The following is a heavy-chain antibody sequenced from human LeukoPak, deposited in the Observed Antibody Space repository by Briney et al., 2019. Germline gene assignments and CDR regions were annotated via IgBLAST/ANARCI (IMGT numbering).Heavy chain of an antibody. CDR1: GYTFTSYA. J-gene: IGHJ1*01. V-gene: IGHV1-3*01. D-gene: IGHD3-22*01. CDR2: INAGNGNT. Sequence: ASVKVSCKASGYTFTSYAMHWVRQAPGQRLEWMGWINAGNGNTKYSQKFQGRVTITRDTSASTAYMELSSLRSEDTAVYYCARSPYFDTSGYYFGGDQYWGQGTLVTVSS. CDR3: ARSPYFDTSGYYFGGDQY.